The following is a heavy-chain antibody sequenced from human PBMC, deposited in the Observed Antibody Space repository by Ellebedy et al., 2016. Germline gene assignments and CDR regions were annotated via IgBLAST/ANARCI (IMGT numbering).Heavy chain of an antibody. D-gene: IGHD1-26*01. V-gene: IGHV3-49*03. CDR2: IRSKAYGGTT. J-gene: IGHJ4*02. Sequence: GESLKISXTASGFTFGDYAMSWFRQAPGKGLEWVGFIRSKAYGGTTEYAASVKGRFTISRDDSKSIAYLQMNSLKTEDTAVYYCGCGSYYRAPDYWGQGTLVTVSS. CDR1: GFTFGDYA. CDR3: GCGSYYRAPDY.